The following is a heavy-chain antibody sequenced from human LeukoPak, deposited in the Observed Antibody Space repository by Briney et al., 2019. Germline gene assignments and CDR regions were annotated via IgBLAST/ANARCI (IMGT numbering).Heavy chain of an antibody. CDR2: IKADGGEK. J-gene: IGHJ4*02. V-gene: IGHV3-7*01. CDR1: GFTFSTYW. D-gene: IGHD1-26*01. CDR3: ARASSGRYFAFIDY. Sequence: GGSLRLSCAASGFTFSTYWMNWFRQTPGKGLEWVAKIKADGGEKDHVASVKGRFTISRDNAKNSLYLQINSLRVEDTAVYYCARASSGRYFAFIDYWGQGILVTVSS.